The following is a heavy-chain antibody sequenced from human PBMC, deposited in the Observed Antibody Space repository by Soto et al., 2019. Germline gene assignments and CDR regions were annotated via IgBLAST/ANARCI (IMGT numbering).Heavy chain of an antibody. CDR2: IYYTGNT. J-gene: IGHJ4*02. CDR1: GGSISNYF. D-gene: IGHD3-3*01. Sequence: SSETLSLTCSVSGGSISNYFWSWIRQPPGKGLEWIGYIYYTGNTDFNPSLKSRVTMSVDTSKNQFSLRLSSVTAADTAVYHCARGVFWSGSQIYYLDYWGQGSLVTVSS. CDR3: ARGVFWSGSQIYYLDY. V-gene: IGHV4-59*01.